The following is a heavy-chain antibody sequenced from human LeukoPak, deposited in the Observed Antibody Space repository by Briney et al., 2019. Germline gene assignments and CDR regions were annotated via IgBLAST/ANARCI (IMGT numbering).Heavy chain of an antibody. D-gene: IGHD6-13*01. CDR3: ARWYEGLDY. Sequence: SETLSLTCTVSARSIISYYWSWIRQPPGKGLEWIGYIYYSGSTNYSPSLKSRVTISVDTSKNQFSLKLSSVTAADTAVYYCARWYEGLDYWGQGTLVTVSS. CDR2: IYYSGST. J-gene: IGHJ4*02. V-gene: IGHV4-59*01. CDR1: ARSIISYY.